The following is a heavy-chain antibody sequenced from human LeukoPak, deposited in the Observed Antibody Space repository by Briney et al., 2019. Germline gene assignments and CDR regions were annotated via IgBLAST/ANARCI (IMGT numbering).Heavy chain of an antibody. CDR3: ARGGSSWYRFDY. V-gene: IGHV1-69*06. CDR2: IIPIFGTA. D-gene: IGHD6-13*01. Sequence: SVKVSCKASGGTFSSYAISWVRQAPGQGLVWMGGIIPIFGTANYAQKFQGRVTITADKSTSTAYMELSSLRSEDTAVYYCARGGSSWYRFDYWGQGTLVTVSS. CDR1: GGTFSSYA. J-gene: IGHJ4*02.